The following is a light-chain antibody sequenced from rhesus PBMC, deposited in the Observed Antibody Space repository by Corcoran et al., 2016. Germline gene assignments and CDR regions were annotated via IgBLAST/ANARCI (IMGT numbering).Light chain of an antibody. CDR3: QQGYSTPRT. J-gene: IGKJ1*01. Sequence: DIQMSQSPSSLSASVGDKVTITCRASQGISNALAWYQQKPGKAPKLLIYAASSLESGVPSRVSGTRSGTDFTLTFSRLQPEDFTTYYGQQGYSTPRTLGQGTKVEIK. CDR1: QGISNA. V-gene: IGKV1-33*02. CDR2: AAS.